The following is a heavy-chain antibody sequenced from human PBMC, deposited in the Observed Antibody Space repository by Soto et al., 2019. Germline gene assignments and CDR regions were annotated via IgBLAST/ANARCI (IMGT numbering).Heavy chain of an antibody. CDR3: VGSRGWIFDS. CDR2: IKQQGGEK. Sequence: EVLLVESGGGLVQPGGSLRLSCAASGLTSTTSWMNWVRQAPGKGLEWVANIKQQGGEKNYVDSVQGRFSISRDDAKNTLYLEMNGLRVEDTAIYYCVGSRGWIFDSWGPGTLVTVSS. D-gene: IGHD6-19*01. J-gene: IGHJ4*02. V-gene: IGHV3-7*03. CDR1: GLTSTTSW.